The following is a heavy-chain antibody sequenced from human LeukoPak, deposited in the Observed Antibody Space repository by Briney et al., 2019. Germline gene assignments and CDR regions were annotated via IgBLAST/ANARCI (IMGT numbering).Heavy chain of an antibody. Sequence: GGSLRLSCAASGFTFSTYGMHWVRQAPGKGLEWVALISYDGRNEYYADSEKGRFTISRDNSKSTLYLQMNSLRAEDTAVYYCAKDESRYCTSTSCYPVDYWGQGTLVTVSS. V-gene: IGHV3-30*18. CDR1: GFTFSTYG. D-gene: IGHD2-2*01. CDR2: ISYDGRNE. CDR3: AKDESRYCTSTSCYPVDY. J-gene: IGHJ4*02.